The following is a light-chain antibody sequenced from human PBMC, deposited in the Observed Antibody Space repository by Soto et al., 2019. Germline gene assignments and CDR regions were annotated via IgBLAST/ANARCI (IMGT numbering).Light chain of an antibody. Sequence: EVVMPQSRATLSVSPGARGTLSGRASETVNSNLAWYQQKPGQAPRLLIYTISIRATGIPARFSGSGSGTDFTLTIRSLQSEDLGVYYCQKYNNWPPIIFGNGTRLEIK. V-gene: IGKV3-15*01. CDR3: QKYNNWPPII. CDR2: TIS. J-gene: IGKJ5*01. CDR1: ETVNSN.